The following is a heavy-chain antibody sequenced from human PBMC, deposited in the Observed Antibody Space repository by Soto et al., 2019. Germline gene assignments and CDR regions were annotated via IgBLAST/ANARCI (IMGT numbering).Heavy chain of an antibody. D-gene: IGHD1-1*01. CDR2: ISSRSRVI. V-gene: IGHV3-48*04. CDR3: VRGDHHQLALFYYFDS. Sequence: EVQLVESGGGLVQPGGFLRLSCAASECTFSDYSMNWVRQAPGKGLEWVSYISSRSRVIYYAESVKGRFTISRDNAKSSLYLQMDTLRAEDTAVYFCVRGDHHQLALFYYFDSWGPGTLVTVSS. CDR1: ECTFSDYS. J-gene: IGHJ4*02.